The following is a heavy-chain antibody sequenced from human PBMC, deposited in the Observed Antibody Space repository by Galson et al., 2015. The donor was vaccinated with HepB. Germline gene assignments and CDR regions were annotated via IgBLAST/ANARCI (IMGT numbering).Heavy chain of an antibody. D-gene: IGHD4-17*01. CDR3: ARGGGLPQYGDYVY. J-gene: IGHJ4*02. V-gene: IGHV4-34*01. Sequence: TLSLTCAVYGGSFSGYYWSWIRQPPGKGLEWIGEINHSGSTNYNPSLKSRVTISVDTSKNQFSLKLSSVTAADTAVYYCARGGGLPQYGDYVYWGQGTLVTVSS. CDR2: INHSGST. CDR1: GGSFSGYY.